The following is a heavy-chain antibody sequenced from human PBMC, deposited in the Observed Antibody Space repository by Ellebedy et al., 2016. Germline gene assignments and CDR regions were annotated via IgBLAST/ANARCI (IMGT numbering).Heavy chain of an antibody. J-gene: IGHJ4*02. CDR3: ARRLGARPPSD. Sequence: SETLSLTXTVSGAPISRGAYYWSWIRQPPGKGLEWIATIYYDGSTYYNPSLKSRVTVSMDTSKNQFSLRLRSVTAADTAVYYCARRLGARPPSDWGQGTLVIVSS. CDR1: GAPISRGAYY. CDR2: IYYDGST. D-gene: IGHD1-26*01. V-gene: IGHV4-39*01.